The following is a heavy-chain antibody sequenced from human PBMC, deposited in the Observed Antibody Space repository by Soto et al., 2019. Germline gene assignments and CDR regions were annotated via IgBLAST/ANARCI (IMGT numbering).Heavy chain of an antibody. Sequence: GGSLRLSCAGSGFPFSNFAMVWVRQTPAKRLEWVAIITADGSSTGYLDSVKCRFSISRDNSRNILFLQMNSLRDDDTARYFCASASTPTEYWGQGTQVTVSS. CDR1: GFPFSNFA. CDR3: ASASTPTEY. J-gene: IGHJ4*02. D-gene: IGHD6-6*01. V-gene: IGHV3-23*03. CDR2: ITADGSST.